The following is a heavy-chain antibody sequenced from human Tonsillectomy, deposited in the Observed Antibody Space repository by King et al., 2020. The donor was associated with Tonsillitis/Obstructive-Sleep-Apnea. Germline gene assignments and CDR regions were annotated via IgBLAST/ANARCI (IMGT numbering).Heavy chain of an antibody. V-gene: IGHV3-21*01. CDR2: ISSSSSYI. CDR3: ARDSRVVAATRNDY. Sequence: VQLVESGGGLVKPGGSLRLSCAASGFTFSSYSMNWVRQAPEKGLEWVSSISSSSSYIYYADSVKGRFTISRDNAKNSLYLQMNSLRAEDTAVYYCARDSRVVAATRNDYWGQGTLVTVSS. J-gene: IGHJ4*02. D-gene: IGHD2-15*01. CDR1: GFTFSSYS.